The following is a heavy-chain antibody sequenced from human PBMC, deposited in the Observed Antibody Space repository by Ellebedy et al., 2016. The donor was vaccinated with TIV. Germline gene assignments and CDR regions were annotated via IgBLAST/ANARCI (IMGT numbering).Heavy chain of an antibody. Sequence: AASVKVSCKASGYTFSSYGISWVRQAPGQGLEWMGWISAYNGNTNYAQKLQGSVTMTTDTSTSTAYMELRSLRSDDTAVYYCARVGYCSGGSCEYIDYWGQGTLVTVSS. CDR2: ISAYNGNT. V-gene: IGHV1-18*01. CDR1: GYTFSSYG. D-gene: IGHD2-15*01. J-gene: IGHJ4*02. CDR3: ARVGYCSGGSCEYIDY.